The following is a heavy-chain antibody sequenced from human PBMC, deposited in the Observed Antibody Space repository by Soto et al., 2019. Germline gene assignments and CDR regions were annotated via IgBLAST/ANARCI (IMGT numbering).Heavy chain of an antibody. CDR3: VRDGSGSAFDI. CDR2: INRDGSTT. D-gene: IGHD3-10*01. CDR1: GFTFSCYW. Sequence: EVQLVESGGGLVQPGGSLRLSCAASGFTFSCYWTHWFRQAPGKGLVWVSRINRDGSTTSYADSVKGRFTISRDNAKNTLYLQMNSLRAEDTAVYYCVRDGSGSAFDIWGQGTMVTVSS. V-gene: IGHV3-74*01. J-gene: IGHJ3*02.